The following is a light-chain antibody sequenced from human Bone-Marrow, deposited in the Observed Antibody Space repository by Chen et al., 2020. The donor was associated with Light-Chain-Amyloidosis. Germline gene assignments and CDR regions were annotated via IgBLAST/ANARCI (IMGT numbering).Light chain of an antibody. Sequence: QSVLTQPPSASGTPGQRVTISCSGSSSNIGSNTVNWYQQLPGTAPKLLIYSNNQRPSGVPDRFSGSKSGTSASLAISGLQSEAEADYYCAALDDSLNGRVFGGGTKLTVL. J-gene: IGLJ3*02. CDR3: AALDDSLNGRV. CDR1: SSNIGSNT. V-gene: IGLV1-44*01. CDR2: SNN.